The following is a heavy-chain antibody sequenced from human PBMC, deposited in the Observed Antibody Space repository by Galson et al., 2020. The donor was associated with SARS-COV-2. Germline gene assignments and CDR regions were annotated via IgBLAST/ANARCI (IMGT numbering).Heavy chain of an antibody. D-gene: IGHD6-13*01. J-gene: IGHJ6*02. CDR1: GFTFSSYE. V-gene: IGHV3-48*03. Sequence: GGSLRLSCAASGFTFSSYEMNWVRQAPGKGLEWVSYISSSGSTIYYADSVKGRFTISRDNAKNSLYLQMNSLRAEDTAVYYCARDSEEGSIMRHLAAADSYYYYGMDVWGQGTTVTVSS. CDR2: ISSSGSTI. CDR3: ARDSEEGSIMRHLAAADSYYYYGMDV.